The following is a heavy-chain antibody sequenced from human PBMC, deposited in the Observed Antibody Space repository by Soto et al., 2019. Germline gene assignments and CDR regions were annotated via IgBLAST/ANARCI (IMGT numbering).Heavy chain of an antibody. CDR1: GYTFTSYD. D-gene: IGHD3-22*01. CDR3: ARVGYYYDSSGYYLSFDY. Sequence: QVQLVQSGAEVKKPGASVKVSCKASGYTFTSYDIYWVRQATGQGLEWMGWMNPNSGNTGYAQKFQGRVTMTRKTSLSTAYMELSSLRSEDTAVYYCARVGYYYDSSGYYLSFDYWGQGTLVTVSS. J-gene: IGHJ4*02. V-gene: IGHV1-8*01. CDR2: MNPNSGNT.